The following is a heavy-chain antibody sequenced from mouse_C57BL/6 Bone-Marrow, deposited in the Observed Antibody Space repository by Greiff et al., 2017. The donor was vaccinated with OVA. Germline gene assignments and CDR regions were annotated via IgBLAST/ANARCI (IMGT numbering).Heavy chain of an antibody. CDR2: IDPSDSYT. Sequence: QVQLQQPGAELVKPGASVKLSCKASGYTFTSYWMQWVKQRPGRGLEWIGEIDPSDSYTTYNQKFKGKATLTVDTSSSTAYMQLSSLTSEDSAVYYCARGREVYGSSYAFGYWGQGTTLTVSS. V-gene: IGHV1-50*01. J-gene: IGHJ2*01. CDR1: GYTFTSYW. CDR3: ARGREVYGSSYAFGY. D-gene: IGHD1-1*01.